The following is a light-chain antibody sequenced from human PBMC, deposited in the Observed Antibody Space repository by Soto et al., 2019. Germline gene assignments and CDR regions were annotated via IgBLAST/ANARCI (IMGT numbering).Light chain of an antibody. Sequence: QSVLTQYASVSGSPGQSITISCTGTSSDVGGYNYVSWYQHHPGKAPKLMIYEVSNRPSGVSNRFSGSKSGNTASLSISGLQAEDEADYYCSSYRSSRTVIFGGGTKLTVL. J-gene: IGLJ2*01. V-gene: IGLV2-14*01. CDR2: EVS. CDR3: SSYRSSRTVI. CDR1: SSDVGGYNY.